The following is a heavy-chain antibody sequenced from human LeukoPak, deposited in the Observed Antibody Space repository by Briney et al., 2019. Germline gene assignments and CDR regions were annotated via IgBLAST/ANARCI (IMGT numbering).Heavy chain of an antibody. V-gene: IGHV1-18*01. D-gene: IGHD6-6*01. Sequence: ASVKVSCKASGYTFTSYGISWVRQAPGQGLEWMGWISAYNGNTNYAQKLQGRVTMTTDTSTSTAYMELRSLRSDDTAVYYCARVVQLVLKSLPKSYMDVWGKGTTVTVSS. CDR3: ARVVQLVLKSLPKSYMDV. J-gene: IGHJ6*03. CDR2: ISAYNGNT. CDR1: GYTFTSYG.